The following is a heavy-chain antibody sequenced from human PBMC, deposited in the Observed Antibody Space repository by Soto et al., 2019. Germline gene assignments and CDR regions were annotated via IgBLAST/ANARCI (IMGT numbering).Heavy chain of an antibody. CDR2: ISGSGGST. V-gene: IGHV3-23*01. D-gene: IGHD3-9*01. CDR1: GFTFSSYA. J-gene: IGHJ4*02. CDR3: AKGLRLVIQQSYFDY. Sequence: LSLSCAASGFTFSSYAMSWVRQAPGKGLEWVSAISGSGGSTYYADSVKGRFTISRDNSKNTLYLQMNSLRAEDTAVYYCAKGLRLVIQQSYFDYWGQGTLVTVSS.